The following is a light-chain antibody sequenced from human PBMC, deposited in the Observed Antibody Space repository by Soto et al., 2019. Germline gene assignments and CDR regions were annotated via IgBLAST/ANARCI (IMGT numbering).Light chain of an antibody. V-gene: IGKV3-20*01. CDR3: QQDGASPTWA. Sequence: ESVLTQSPGTLSLSPGESATLSCRASQSVSSNHLAWYLQKPVRAPRLLIYGASTRATGIPDRFSGSGSGTDFTLTISRLEPEDFAVYYCQQDGASPTWAFGQGTKVDIK. CDR1: QSVSSNH. J-gene: IGKJ1*01. CDR2: GAS.